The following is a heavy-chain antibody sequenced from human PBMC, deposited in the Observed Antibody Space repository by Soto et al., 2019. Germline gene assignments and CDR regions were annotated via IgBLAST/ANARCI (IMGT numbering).Heavy chain of an antibody. CDR1: GGTFSSYA. J-gene: IGHJ4*02. CDR3: ARGSSFWSGHSKQNYFDY. CDR2: IIPIFGTA. D-gene: IGHD3-3*01. V-gene: IGHV1-69*13. Sequence: ASVKVSCKASGGTFSSYAIGWVRQAPGQGLEWMGGIIPIFGTANYAQKFQGRVTITADESTSTAYMELSSLRSEDTAVYYCARGSSFWSGHSKQNYFDYWGQGTLVTVSS.